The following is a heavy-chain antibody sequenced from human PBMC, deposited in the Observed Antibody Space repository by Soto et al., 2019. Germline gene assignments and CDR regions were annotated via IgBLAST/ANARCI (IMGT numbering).Heavy chain of an antibody. J-gene: IGHJ4*02. Sequence: QVQLQESGPGLVKPSGTLSLTCAVSGDSISSDKWWSWVRQPPGKGLEWIGEIHHSGRTNYNPSLKSRVPILVQRSKNQASLELSSMTAADTAVYYCARGGDWQFDYWGQGTLVTVSS. CDR1: GDSISSDKW. CDR3: ARGGDWQFDY. V-gene: IGHV4-4*02. CDR2: IHHSGRT. D-gene: IGHD2-21*02.